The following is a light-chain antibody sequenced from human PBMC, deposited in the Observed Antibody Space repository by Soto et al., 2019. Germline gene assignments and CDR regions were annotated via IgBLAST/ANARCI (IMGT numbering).Light chain of an antibody. V-gene: IGKV3-20*01. CDR2: GAS. J-gene: IGKJ1*01. CDR3: QQYGSSQA. CDR1: QSVSSSY. Sequence: EIVLTQSPGTLSLSPGERATLSCRASQSVSSSYLAWYQQKPGQAPRLLIYGASSRATGIPDRFSGSVSGTDFTLTISSLEPDYFAVYYCQQYGSSQAFGQGTKVEIK.